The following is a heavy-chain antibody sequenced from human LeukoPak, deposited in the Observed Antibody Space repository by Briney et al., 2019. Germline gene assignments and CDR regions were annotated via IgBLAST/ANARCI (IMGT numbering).Heavy chain of an antibody. CDR2: INPSGGST. CDR3: ASTYCGGVCQSSGDYYYYYYMDV. CDR1: GDTFTNYY. J-gene: IGHJ6*03. V-gene: IGHV1-46*01. Sequence: ASVKVSCKASGDTFTNYYMHWVRQAPGQGLEWMGIINPSGGSTTYAQKFQGRVTMTRDMSTDTVYMELRSLRSEDTAVYYCASTYCGGVCQSSGDYYYYYYMDVWGKGTTVTVSS. D-gene: IGHD2-21*02.